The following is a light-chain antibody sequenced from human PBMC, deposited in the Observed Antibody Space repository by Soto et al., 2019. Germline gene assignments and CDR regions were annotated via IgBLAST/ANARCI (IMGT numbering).Light chain of an antibody. J-gene: IGKJ3*01. CDR2: DAS. V-gene: IGKV1-33*01. CDR1: QDISNY. Sequence: DIQMTQSPSSLSASVGDRVTITCQASQDISNYLNWYQQKPGKAPKLLIYDASNLETGVPSRFSGSGSGTDFTFTISSLQPEDFATYYCQQYDNLPLLFGRGTKVDIK. CDR3: QQYDNLPLL.